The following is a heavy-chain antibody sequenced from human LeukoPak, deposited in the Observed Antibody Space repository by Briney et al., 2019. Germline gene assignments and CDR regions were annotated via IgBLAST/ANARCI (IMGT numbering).Heavy chain of an antibody. Sequence: PGGSLRLSCAVSGITLSNYGMSWVRQAPGKGLEWVAGISDRGSRKNYADSVKGRFTISTDHPKNTLYLQMNSPRAEDTAVYFCAKRGVVIRVILVGFHKEAYYFDSWGQGALVTVSS. D-gene: IGHD3-22*01. J-gene: IGHJ4*02. CDR2: ISDRGSRK. V-gene: IGHV3-23*01. CDR1: GITLSNYG. CDR3: AKRGVVIRVILVGFHKEAYYFDS.